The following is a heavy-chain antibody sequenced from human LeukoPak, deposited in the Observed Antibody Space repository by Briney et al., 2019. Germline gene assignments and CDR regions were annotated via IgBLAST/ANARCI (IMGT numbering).Heavy chain of an antibody. CDR2: IYSGGNT. CDR3: ARGYCSGGSCYPAWFDP. V-gene: IGHV3-53*01. Sequence: PGGSLRLSCAASGFTVSSNYMSWVRQAPGKGLEGVSVIYSGGNTYYADSVKGRFTISRDNSKNTLYLQMNSLRAEDTAVYYCARGYCSGGSCYPAWFDPWGQGTLVTVSS. CDR1: GFTVSSNY. J-gene: IGHJ5*02. D-gene: IGHD2-15*01.